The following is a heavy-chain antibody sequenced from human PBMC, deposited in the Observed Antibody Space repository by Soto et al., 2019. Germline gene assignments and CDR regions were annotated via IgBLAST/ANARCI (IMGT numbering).Heavy chain of an antibody. D-gene: IGHD2-2*01. CDR2: ISYDGSNK. CDR3: ARGPSSLTRFDY. Sequence: GGSLRLSCAASGFTFSSYAMHWVRQAPGKGLEWVAVISYDGSNKYYADSVKGRFTISRDNSKNTPYLQMNSLRAEDTAVYYCARGPSSLTRFDYWGQGTLVTVSS. CDR1: GFTFSSYA. V-gene: IGHV3-30-3*01. J-gene: IGHJ4*02.